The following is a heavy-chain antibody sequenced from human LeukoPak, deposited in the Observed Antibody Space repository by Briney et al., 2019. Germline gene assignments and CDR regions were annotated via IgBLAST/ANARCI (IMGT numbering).Heavy chain of an antibody. CDR2: ISSSSSYI. Sequence: PGGSLRLSCAASGFTFSSYSMNWVRQAPGKGLEWVSSISSSSSYIYYADSVKGRFTISRDNAKNSLSLQMDSLRAEDTAVYYCVRGSLASGVVVYYYYYLDVWGKGTTVTVSS. V-gene: IGHV3-21*01. CDR3: VRGSLASGVVVYYYYYLDV. CDR1: GFTFSSYS. D-gene: IGHD3-3*01. J-gene: IGHJ6*03.